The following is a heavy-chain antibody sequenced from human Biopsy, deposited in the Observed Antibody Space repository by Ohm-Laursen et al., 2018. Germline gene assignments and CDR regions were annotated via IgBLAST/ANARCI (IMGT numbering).Heavy chain of an antibody. CDR3: VRVSVTAYTLPRWFFDL. CDR2: IYYSGGT. J-gene: IGHJ2*01. D-gene: IGHD2-21*02. V-gene: IGHV4-59*01. Sequence: GTLSLTCSVSGGSMTGYEWSWIRLAPGKGLEWIGYIYYSGGTKYNPSLASRVTFSVDMSKSQFSLKLYSVTAADTAVYYCVRVSVTAYTLPRWFFDLWGRGTLVTVSS. CDR1: GGSMTGYE.